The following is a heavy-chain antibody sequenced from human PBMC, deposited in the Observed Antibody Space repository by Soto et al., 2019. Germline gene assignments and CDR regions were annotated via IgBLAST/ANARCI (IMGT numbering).Heavy chain of an antibody. CDR1: GFTFSSYG. J-gene: IGHJ6*02. D-gene: IGHD3-10*01. CDR3: ASGGEYGSGSSSIYYYGIDV. Sequence: GGSLRLSCAASGFTFSSYGMHWVRQAPGKGLEWVAVIWYDGSNKYYADSVKGRFTISRDNSKNTLYLQMNSLRAEDTAVYYCASGGEYGSGSSSIYYYGIDVWGQGTTVTVSS. CDR2: IWYDGSNK. V-gene: IGHV3-33*01.